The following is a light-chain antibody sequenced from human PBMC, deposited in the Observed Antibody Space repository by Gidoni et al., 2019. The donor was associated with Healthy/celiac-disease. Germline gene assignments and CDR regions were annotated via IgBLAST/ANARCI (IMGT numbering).Light chain of an antibody. CDR3: MQALQTPYT. CDR1: QSLLHSNGYNY. Sequence: DIVMTQSPLSLPVTPGEPASISCRSSQSLLHSNGYNYLDRYLQKPGQSPQLLIYLGSNRASGVPDRFSGSGSGTDLTLKISRVEAEDVGVYYCMQALQTPYTFXQXTKLEIK. J-gene: IGKJ2*01. CDR2: LGS. V-gene: IGKV2-28*01.